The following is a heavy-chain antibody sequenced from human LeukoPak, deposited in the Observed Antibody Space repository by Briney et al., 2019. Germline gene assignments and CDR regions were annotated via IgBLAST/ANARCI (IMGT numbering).Heavy chain of an antibody. CDR3: ARGPAAVHP. CDR1: GWPLTNHY. D-gene: IGHD6-13*01. Sequence: SETLSLTCAVYGWPLTNHYWIWLRQPPGKGLEWIGEISHSGSTNYNPSLKSRVTISEDTSKSQFFLKLSSVTAADTAVYYCARGPAAVHPWGQGTLVTVSS. CDR2: ISHSGST. J-gene: IGHJ5*02. V-gene: IGHV4-34*01.